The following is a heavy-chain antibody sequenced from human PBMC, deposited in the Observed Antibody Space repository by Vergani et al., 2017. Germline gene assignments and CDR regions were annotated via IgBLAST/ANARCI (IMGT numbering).Heavy chain of an antibody. D-gene: IGHD1-1*01. CDR2: ISRDGGDT. Sequence: EVNLVESGGGLVQPGGSLRLSCAASGLTFRNYIMHWVRQTPGRGLEYVSGISRDGGDTYHANSVRGRFTISRDNSKNTVYLQMGSLETEDTAVYYCARGGARGTTLSTTWFDSWGQGTLVTVSS. CDR1: GLTFRNYI. CDR3: ARGGARGTTLSTTWFDS. J-gene: IGHJ5*01. V-gene: IGHV3-64*01.